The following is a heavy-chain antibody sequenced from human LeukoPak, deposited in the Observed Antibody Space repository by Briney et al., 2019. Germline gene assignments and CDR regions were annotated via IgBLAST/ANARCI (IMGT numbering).Heavy chain of an antibody. CDR2: IYYSGST. D-gene: IGHD4-23*01. J-gene: IGHJ5*02. CDR3: ARADGGNPGGWFDP. Sequence: SETLSLTCTVSGXSISSYYGSWIRQPPGKGLEWIGYIYYSGSTNYNPSLKSRVTISVDTSKNQFSLKLSSVTAADTAVYYCARADGGNPGGWFDPWGQGTLVTVSS. CDR1: GXSISSYY. V-gene: IGHV4-59*01.